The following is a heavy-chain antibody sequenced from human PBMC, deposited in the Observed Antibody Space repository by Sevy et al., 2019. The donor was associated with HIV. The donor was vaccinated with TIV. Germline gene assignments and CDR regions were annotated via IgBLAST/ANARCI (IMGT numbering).Heavy chain of an antibody. V-gene: IGHV4-31*03. CDR1: GGSISSGGYY. D-gene: IGHD3-10*01. CDR3: ARALWFGRPHFDY. Sequence: SETLSLTCTVSGGSISSGGYYWSWIRQHPGKGLEWIGYIYYSGSTYYNPSLKSRVTISVDTSKNQFSLKLSSVTAADTAVYYWARALWFGRPHFDYWGQGTLVTVSS. J-gene: IGHJ4*02. CDR2: IYYSGST.